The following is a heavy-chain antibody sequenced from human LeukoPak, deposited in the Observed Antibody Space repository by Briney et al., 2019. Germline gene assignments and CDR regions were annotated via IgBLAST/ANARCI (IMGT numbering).Heavy chain of an antibody. D-gene: IGHD5-12*01. Sequence: GGSLRLSCAASGFTFSSDAMSWVRQAPGKGLEWVSAISGSGGSTYYADSVKGRFTISRDNSKNTLYLQMNSLRAEDTAVYYCAKDLDYSGYDYHFDYWGQGTLVTVSS. CDR3: AKDLDYSGYDYHFDY. V-gene: IGHV3-23*01. J-gene: IGHJ4*02. CDR1: GFTFSSDA. CDR2: ISGSGGST.